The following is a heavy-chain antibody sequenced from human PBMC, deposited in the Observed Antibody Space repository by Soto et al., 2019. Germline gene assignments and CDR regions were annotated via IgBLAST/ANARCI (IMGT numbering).Heavy chain of an antibody. D-gene: IGHD5-12*01. CDR2: IYYSGST. CDR3: AMVDIVARPGHEYYYYYGMDV. Sequence: QVQLQESGPGLVKPSETLSLTCTVSGGSISSYYWSWIRQPPGKGLEWIGYIYYSGSTNYNPSLKSRVTISVDTSKNQFSLKLSSVTAADTAVYYCAMVDIVARPGHEYYYYYGMDVWGQGTTVTVSS. CDR1: GGSISSYY. J-gene: IGHJ6*02. V-gene: IGHV4-59*01.